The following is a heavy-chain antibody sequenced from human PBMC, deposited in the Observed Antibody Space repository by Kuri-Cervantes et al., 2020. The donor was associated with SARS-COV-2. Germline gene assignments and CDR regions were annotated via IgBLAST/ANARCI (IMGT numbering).Heavy chain of an antibody. Sequence: ASVKVSCKASGYTFTNYGISWVRQAPGQGLEWMGWISAYNGNTNYAQKLQGRVTMTTDTSTSTAYMELRSLRSDDTAVYYCARAGIAVALAEFDYWGQGTLVTVSS. V-gene: IGHV1-18*01. CDR2: ISAYNGNT. CDR3: ARAGIAVALAEFDY. CDR1: GYTFTNYG. D-gene: IGHD6-19*01. J-gene: IGHJ4*02.